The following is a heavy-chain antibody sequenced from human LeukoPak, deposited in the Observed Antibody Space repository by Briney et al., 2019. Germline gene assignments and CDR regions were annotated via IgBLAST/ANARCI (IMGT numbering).Heavy chain of an antibody. CDR3: ARHVRESWNYFWS. CDR2: IYPGDSDT. D-gene: IGHD1-1*01. V-gene: IGHV5-51*01. J-gene: IGHJ4*02. Sequence: GESLKISCKGSGYSFTSYWIGWVRQMPGRGLEWMGIIYPGDSDTRYSPSFQGQVTISADKSISTAYLQWSSLKASDTAMYYCARHVRESWNYFWSWGQGTLVTVSS. CDR1: GYSFTSYW.